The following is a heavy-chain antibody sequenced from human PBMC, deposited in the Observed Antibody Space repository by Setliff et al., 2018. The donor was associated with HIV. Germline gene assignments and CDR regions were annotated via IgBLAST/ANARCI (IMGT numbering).Heavy chain of an antibody. J-gene: IGHJ5*02. CDR3: AKCGGTCWHNFFGP. CDR2: IRYDDSYK. Sequence: PGGSLRLSCAASGFTFSFYGMHWVRQAPGKGLEWVAFIRYDDSYKFYADSVKGRFTISRDNSKNTLYLQMNSLRADDTAVYYCAKCGGTCWHNFFGPWGQGTLVTVSS. V-gene: IGHV3-30*02. D-gene: IGHD2-15*01. CDR1: GFTFSFYG.